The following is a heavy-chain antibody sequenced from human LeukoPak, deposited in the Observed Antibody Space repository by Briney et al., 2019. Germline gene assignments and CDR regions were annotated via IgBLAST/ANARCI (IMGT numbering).Heavy chain of an antibody. CDR3: VKNIDYDYYYYGMDV. J-gene: IGHJ6*04. Sequence: PGGSLRLSCSASGFTFSSYAMHWVRQAPGKGLEYVSAISSNGGSTYYADSVKGRFTISRDNSKNTLYLRMSSLRAEDTAVYYCVKNIDYDYYYYGMDVWGKGTTVTVSS. V-gene: IGHV3-64D*06. CDR1: GFTFSSYA. CDR2: ISSNGGST. D-gene: IGHD4-17*01.